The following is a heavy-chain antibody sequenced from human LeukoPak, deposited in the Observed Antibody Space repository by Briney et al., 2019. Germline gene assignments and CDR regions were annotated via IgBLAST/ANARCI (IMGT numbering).Heavy chain of an antibody. J-gene: IGHJ1*01. V-gene: IGHV3-23*01. CDR3: AKDSSGWRPEYFQH. CDR2: ISGSGGST. Sequence: PGGSPRLSCAASGFTFSSYAMSWVRQAPGKGLEWVSSISGSGGSTYYADSVKGRFTISRDNSKNTLYLQMNSLRAEDTAVYYCAKDSSGWRPEYFQHWGQGTLVTVSS. CDR1: GFTFSSYA. D-gene: IGHD6-19*01.